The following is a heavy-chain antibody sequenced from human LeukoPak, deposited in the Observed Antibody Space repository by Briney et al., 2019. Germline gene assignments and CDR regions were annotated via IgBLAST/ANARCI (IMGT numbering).Heavy chain of an antibody. V-gene: IGHV3-53*01. Sequence: PGGSLRLSCAASGFTVGSNYMSWVRQAPGKGLEWVSVIYSGGSTYYADSVKGRFTISRDNSKNTLYLQMNSLRAEDTAVYYCAREGRSYDSSGYLDYWGQGTLVTVSS. CDR1: GFTVGSNY. D-gene: IGHD3-22*01. J-gene: IGHJ4*02. CDR3: AREGRSYDSSGYLDY. CDR2: IYSGGST.